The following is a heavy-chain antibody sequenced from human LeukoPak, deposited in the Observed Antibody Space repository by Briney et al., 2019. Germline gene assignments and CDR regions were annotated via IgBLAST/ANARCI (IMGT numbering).Heavy chain of an antibody. J-gene: IGHJ4*02. CDR3: AGRAGAYSHPYDY. V-gene: IGHV3-53*01. CDR1: GFTVSSNS. Sequence: GGSLKLSCTVSGFTVSSNSMSWVRQAPGKGLEWVSFIYSDNTHYSDSVKGRFTISRDNSKNTLYLQMNSLRAEDTAVYYCAGRAGAYSHPYDYWGQGTLVTVSS. CDR2: IYSDNT. D-gene: IGHD4/OR15-4a*01.